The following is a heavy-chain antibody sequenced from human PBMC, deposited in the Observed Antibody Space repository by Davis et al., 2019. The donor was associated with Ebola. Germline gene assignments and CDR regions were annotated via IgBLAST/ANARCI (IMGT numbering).Heavy chain of an antibody. D-gene: IGHD4-11*01. J-gene: IGHJ5*02. CDR2: IVVGSGNT. V-gene: IGHV1-58*01. CDR1: GFTFTNSA. CDR3: AAERMTTANWFDP. Sequence: SVKVSCKASGFTFTNSAVQWVRQARGQRLEWIGWIVVGSGNTKYAQKFQERVTITRDMSTSTAYMELSSLRSEDTAVYYCAAERMTTANWFDPWGQGTLVTVSS.